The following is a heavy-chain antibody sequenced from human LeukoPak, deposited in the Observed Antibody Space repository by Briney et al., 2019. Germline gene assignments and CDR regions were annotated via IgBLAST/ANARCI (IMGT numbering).Heavy chain of an antibody. V-gene: IGHV1-18*01. Sequence: ASVKVSCKASGYTFTSYGISWVRQAPGQGLEWMGWISAYNGNTNYAQKLQGRVTMTTDTSSSTAYMELRSLRSDDTAVYYCASSRGYSYGENWFDPWGQGTLVTVSS. CDR3: ASSRGYSYGENWFDP. D-gene: IGHD5-18*01. CDR2: ISAYNGNT. J-gene: IGHJ5*02. CDR1: GYTFTSYG.